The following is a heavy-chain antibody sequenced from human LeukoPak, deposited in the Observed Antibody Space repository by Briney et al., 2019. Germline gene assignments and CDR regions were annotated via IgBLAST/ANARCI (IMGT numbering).Heavy chain of an antibody. CDR2: IYYSGST. CDR3: ARVGYCSSTSCYTGYYYMDV. Sequence: PSETLSLTCTVSGGSISSYYWRWIRQPPGKGLEWIGYIYYSGSTNYNPSLKSRVTISVDTSKNQFSLKLSSVTAADTAVYYCARVGYCSSTSCYTGYYYMDVWGKGTTVTVSS. J-gene: IGHJ6*03. CDR1: GGSISSYY. V-gene: IGHV4-59*01. D-gene: IGHD2-2*02.